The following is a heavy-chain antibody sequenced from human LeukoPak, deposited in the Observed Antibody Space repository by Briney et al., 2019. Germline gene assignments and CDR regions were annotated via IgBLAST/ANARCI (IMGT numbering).Heavy chain of an antibody. J-gene: IGHJ4*02. D-gene: IGHD3-3*01. Sequence: GGPLRLSCAASGFSLSSYWMSWVRQAPGRGLEWVASIKQDESEKYYVDSVKGRFTISRDNAKNSLYLQMNSLRAEDTAVYYCARVSNDFWSGYYLGYWGQGTLVTVSP. CDR2: IKQDESEK. CDR1: GFSLSSYW. CDR3: ARVSNDFWSGYYLGY. V-gene: IGHV3-7*01.